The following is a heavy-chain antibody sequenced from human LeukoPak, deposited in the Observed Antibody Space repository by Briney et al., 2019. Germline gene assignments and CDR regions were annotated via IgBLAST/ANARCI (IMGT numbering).Heavy chain of an antibody. CDR3: ARGRVSSSSWSSTYYYYFYMDV. D-gene: IGHD6-13*01. Sequence: PPETLSLTCTVSTFSISVGYYWGWIRQPPGKGLEWIGSIYHSGTTYYNPSLKSRVTISVDTSKNNFSLKLSSVTAADTAVYFCARGRVSSSSWSSTYYYYFYMDVWGKGTTVTVSS. V-gene: IGHV4-38-2*02. J-gene: IGHJ6*03. CDR2: IYHSGTT. CDR1: TFSISVGYY.